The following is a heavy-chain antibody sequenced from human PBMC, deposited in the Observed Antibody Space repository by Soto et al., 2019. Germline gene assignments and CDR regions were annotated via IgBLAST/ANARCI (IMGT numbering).Heavy chain of an antibody. D-gene: IGHD3-10*01. J-gene: IGHJ5*02. CDR3: ARDRGTMVRGVIRWFDP. CDR2: IYYSGST. V-gene: IGHV4-30-4*01. CDR1: GGPISSSSYY. Sequence: PSETLSLTCTVSGGPISSSSYYWSWIRQPPGKGLEWIGYIYYSGSTYYNPSLKSRVTISVDTSKNQFSLKLSSVTAADTAVYYCARDRGTMVRGVIRWFDPWGQGTLVTVSS.